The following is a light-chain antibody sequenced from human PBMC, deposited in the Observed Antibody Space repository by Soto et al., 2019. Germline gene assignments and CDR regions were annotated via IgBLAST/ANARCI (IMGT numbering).Light chain of an antibody. V-gene: IGKV3-20*01. Sequence: EIVLTQSQGTLSLSPGARATFYCRASQTFSNSFLSWFQQIPGQAPRLLIYGASMRATGIPDRFSGSGSGTDFTLTISRLEPEDFAVYYCQQCGSSSTFGQGTRLEIK. CDR1: QTFSNSF. CDR2: GAS. CDR3: QQCGSSST. J-gene: IGKJ5*01.